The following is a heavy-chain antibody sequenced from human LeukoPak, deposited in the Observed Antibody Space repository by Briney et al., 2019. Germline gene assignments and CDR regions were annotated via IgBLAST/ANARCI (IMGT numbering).Heavy chain of an antibody. J-gene: IGHJ4*02. Sequence: SVKVSCKASGGTFSSYAISWVRQAAGQGLEWMGRIIPILGIANYAQKFQGRVTITADKSTSTAYMELSSLRSEDTAVYYCARAGYSGYDLGYWGQGTLVTVSS. CDR1: GGTFSSYA. CDR3: ARAGYSGYDLGY. D-gene: IGHD5-12*01. CDR2: IIPILGIA. V-gene: IGHV1-69*04.